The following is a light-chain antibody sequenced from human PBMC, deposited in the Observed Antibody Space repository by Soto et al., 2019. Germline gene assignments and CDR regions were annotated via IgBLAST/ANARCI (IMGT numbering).Light chain of an antibody. CDR2: WAS. CDR1: QRVLYSSNNQNY. J-gene: IGKJ2*01. V-gene: IGKV4-1*01. Sequence: DIVMTQSPDSLAVSLGERATINCKSSQRVLYSSNNQNYLAWYQQKPGQPPKLLIYWASTRESGVPDRFSGSVSGTDFTVTISSLQAEDVAVYYCQQYYRIPYTFGQGPKLEIK. CDR3: QQYYRIPYT.